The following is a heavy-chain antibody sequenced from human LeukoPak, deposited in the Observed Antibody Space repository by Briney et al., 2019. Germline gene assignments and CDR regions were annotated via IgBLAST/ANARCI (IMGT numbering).Heavy chain of an antibody. D-gene: IGHD3-3*01. CDR3: ARSFDFWSGYYSDY. CDR1: GFIFSDYS. Sequence: WGSPRLSCTASGFIFSDYSMNWVRQAPGKGLEWVSSISSSSSHIYYADSMKGRFTISRDNDKNSVYLQMDSLRAEDTAVYYCARSFDFWSGYYSDYWGQGTLVTVSS. V-gene: IGHV3-21*01. CDR2: ISSSSSHI. J-gene: IGHJ4*02.